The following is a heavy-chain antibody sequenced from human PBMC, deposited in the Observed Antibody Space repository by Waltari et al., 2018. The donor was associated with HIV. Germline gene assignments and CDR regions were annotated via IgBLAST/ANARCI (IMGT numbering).Heavy chain of an antibody. J-gene: IGHJ4*02. D-gene: IGHD3-22*01. CDR2: IYYSGST. Sequence: QVQLQESGPGLVKPSQTLSLTCTVSGGSVISGDYYWSWIRQPPGKGLEWIGYIYYSGSTYYNPSLKSRLTISVDTSKNQFSLKVSSVTAADTAVYYCARDSYYYDTSGYYRRFDYWGQGTLVTVSS. CDR1: GGSVISGDYY. CDR3: ARDSYYYDTSGYYRRFDY. V-gene: IGHV4-30-4*01.